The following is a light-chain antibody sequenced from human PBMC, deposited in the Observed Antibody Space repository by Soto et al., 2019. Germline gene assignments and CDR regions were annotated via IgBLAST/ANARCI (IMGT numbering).Light chain of an antibody. CDR2: EVS. Sequence: QSVLTQPASVSGSPGQSITISCTGTSSDVGGYNYVSWYQQHPGKALKLMIYEVSNRPSGVSNRFSGSKSGNTASLTISGLQAEDEADYYCSSYTSSSTHWVFGGGTKVTVL. V-gene: IGLV2-14*01. CDR1: SSDVGGYNY. J-gene: IGLJ3*02. CDR3: SSYTSSSTHWV.